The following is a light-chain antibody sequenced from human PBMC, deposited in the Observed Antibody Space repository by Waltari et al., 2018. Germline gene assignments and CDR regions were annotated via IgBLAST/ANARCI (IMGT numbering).Light chain of an antibody. V-gene: IGLV2-23*01. Sequence: SALTQPASVSGSPGQSITISCTGTSRDIGTYNFFSWYQEYPGKAPKLIIYEATKRPSGVSDRFSASKSGNTASLTISGLQADDEADYSCCSYAGGTAYVFGTGTRVTVL. CDR2: EAT. CDR3: CSYAGGTAYV. CDR1: SRDIGTYNF. J-gene: IGLJ1*01.